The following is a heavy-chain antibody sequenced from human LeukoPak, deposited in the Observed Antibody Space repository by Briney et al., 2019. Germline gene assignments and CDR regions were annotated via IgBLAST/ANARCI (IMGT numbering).Heavy chain of an antibody. Sequence: SGGSLRLSCAASGFTFSSYGMHWVRQAPGKGLGWVSSINSNSNMYYADSVKGRFTISRDNAKNSLHLQMNSLRAEDTAVYYCARDYYYVSGNYYIYFDYWGQGILVTVSS. CDR3: ARDYYYVSGNYYIYFDY. J-gene: IGHJ4*02. CDR2: INSNSNM. CDR1: GFTFSSYG. D-gene: IGHD3-10*01. V-gene: IGHV3-21*01.